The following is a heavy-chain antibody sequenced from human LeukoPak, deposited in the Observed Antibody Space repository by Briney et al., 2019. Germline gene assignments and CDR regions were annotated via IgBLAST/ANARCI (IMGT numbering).Heavy chain of an antibody. CDR2: IYYSGST. CDR1: GGSISGSSYY. J-gene: IGHJ4*02. CDR3: ARVFLRFDFDY. Sequence: PSETLSLTCTVSGGSISGSSYYWGWIRQPPGKGLEWIGSIYYSGSTYYNPSLKSRVTISVDTSKNQFSLKLSSVTAADTAVYYCARVFLRFDFDYWGQGTLVTVSS. V-gene: IGHV4-39*01. D-gene: IGHD3-10*01.